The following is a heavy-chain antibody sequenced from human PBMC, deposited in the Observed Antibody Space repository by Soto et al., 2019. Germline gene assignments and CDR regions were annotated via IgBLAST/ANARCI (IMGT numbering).Heavy chain of an antibody. CDR2: ISTYNGDT. V-gene: IGHV1-18*04. D-gene: IGHD5-12*01. CDR1: GYTFTDYY. CDR3: AREGVAPYYYYGVDV. Sequence: ASVKVSCKASGYTFTDYYMHWVRQAPGQGLEWMGWISTYNGDTNYAQTFQGRVTMTTDTSTSTVHMEVRSLRSDDTAVYYCAREGVAPYYYYGVDVWGQGTPVTVSS. J-gene: IGHJ6*02.